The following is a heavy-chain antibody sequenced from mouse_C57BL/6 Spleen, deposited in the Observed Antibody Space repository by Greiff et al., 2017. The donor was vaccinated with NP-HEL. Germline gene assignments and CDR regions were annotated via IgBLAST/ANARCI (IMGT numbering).Heavy chain of an antibody. V-gene: IGHV1-84*01. CDR2: IYPGSGYT. Sequence: QVQLQQSGPELVKPGASVKISCKASGYTFTDYYINLVKQRPGQGLAWIGWIYPGSGYTQYNEKFKGKATLTVDTSSSTAYMQLSSLTSEDSAVYFCALYYYGSRYYFDYWGQGTTLTVSS. CDR3: ALYYYGSRYYFDY. D-gene: IGHD1-1*01. J-gene: IGHJ2*01. CDR1: GYTFTDYY.